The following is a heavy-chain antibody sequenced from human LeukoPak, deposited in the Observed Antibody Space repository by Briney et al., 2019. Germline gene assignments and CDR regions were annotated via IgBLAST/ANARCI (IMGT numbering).Heavy chain of an antibody. CDR1: GFTFSGYV. J-gene: IGHJ4*02. Sequence: PGGSLRLSCAASGFTFSGYVMSWVRQAPGKGLEWVSAISAPGGGTYYADSVKGRFTISRDNSKNTLSLQMNSLRVEDTAIYYCAKAPQGNNTYALPANWGQGTLVTVSS. CDR3: AKAPQGNNTYALPAN. D-gene: IGHD2-2*02. CDR2: ISAPGGGT. V-gene: IGHV3-23*01.